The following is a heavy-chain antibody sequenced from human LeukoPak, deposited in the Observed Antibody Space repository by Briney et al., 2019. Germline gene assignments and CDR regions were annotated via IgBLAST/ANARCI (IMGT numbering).Heavy chain of an antibody. D-gene: IGHD3-16*01. CDR1: GGSISSTSYF. V-gene: IGHV4-39*07. J-gene: IGHJ4*02. CDR2: IYYSGAT. CDR3: ARGAHYAWNS. Sequence: SETLSLTCSVSGGSISSTSYFWGWIRQPPGKGLEWIGSIYYSGATYYNPSLKSRVTISVATSKNQFSLTLTSVTAADTAVYFCARGAHYAWNSWGQGTLVTVSS.